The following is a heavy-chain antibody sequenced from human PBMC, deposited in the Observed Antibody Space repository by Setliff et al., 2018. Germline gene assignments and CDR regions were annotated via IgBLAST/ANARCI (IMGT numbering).Heavy chain of an antibody. CDR2: MNPNSGRT. D-gene: IGHD3-3*01. Sequence: ASVKVSCKASGYTFTAYDIVWVRQATGQGLEWMGWMNPNSGRTGYPQKFQGRVTMTRHTSISTAYMELSSLRSEDTAVYFCARGALVLQFLEWLPRFYYMDVWGKGTTVTVSS. CDR3: ARGALVLQFLEWLPRFYYMDV. CDR1: GYTFTAYD. V-gene: IGHV1-8*02. J-gene: IGHJ6*03.